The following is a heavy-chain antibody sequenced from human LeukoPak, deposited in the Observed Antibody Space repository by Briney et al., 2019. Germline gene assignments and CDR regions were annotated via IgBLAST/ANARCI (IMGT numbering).Heavy chain of an antibody. D-gene: IGHD3-22*01. CDR2: IIPIFGTA. CDR3: AGIHHNGYNSDY. J-gene: IGHJ4*02. Sequence: GASVKVSCKASGGTFSGYAISWVRQAPGQGLEWMGGIIPIFGTANYAQKFQGRVTITADESTSTAYMELSSLRSEDTAVYYCAGIHHNGYNSDYWGQGTLVTVSS. V-gene: IGHV1-69*01. CDR1: GGTFSGYA.